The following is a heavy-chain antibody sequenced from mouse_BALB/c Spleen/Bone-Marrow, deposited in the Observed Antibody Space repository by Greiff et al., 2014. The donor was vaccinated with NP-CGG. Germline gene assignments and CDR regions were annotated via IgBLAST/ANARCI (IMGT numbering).Heavy chain of an antibody. CDR3: ARFYYYGSSYYFDY. Sequence: VKLVESGAELMKPGASVKIPCKATGYTFSSYWIEWVKQRPGHGLEWIGEILPGSGSTSYNEKFKGKATFTADTSSNTAYMQLSSLTSEDSAVYYCARFYYYGSSYYFDYWGQGTTLTVSS. V-gene: IGHV1-9*01. CDR2: ILPGSGST. D-gene: IGHD1-1*01. J-gene: IGHJ2*01. CDR1: GYTFSSYW.